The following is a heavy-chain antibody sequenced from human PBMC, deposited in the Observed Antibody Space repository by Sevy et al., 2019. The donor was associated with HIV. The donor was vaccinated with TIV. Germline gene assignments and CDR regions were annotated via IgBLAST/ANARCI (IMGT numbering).Heavy chain of an antibody. V-gene: IGHV3-30-3*01. D-gene: IGHD6-6*01. CDR2: ISYDASNI. CDR3: ARDGIAARLGLDY. CDR1: GFTFSSSA. Sequence: VGSLRLSCAASGFTFSSSAMHWVRQAPGKGLEWVALISYDASNIFYADSVKGRFTISRDNSKNTLYLQMNSLRVEDTAVHYCARDGIAARLGLDYWGQGTLVTVSS. J-gene: IGHJ4*02.